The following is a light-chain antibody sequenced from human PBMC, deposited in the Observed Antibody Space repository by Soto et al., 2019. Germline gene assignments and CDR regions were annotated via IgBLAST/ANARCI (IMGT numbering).Light chain of an antibody. CDR3: QTSVTGIYV. CDR2: LNSDGSH. V-gene: IGLV4-69*01. CDR1: SGHSSYA. J-gene: IGLJ1*01. Sequence: QSVLTQSPSASASLGASVKLTCTLSSGHSSYAIAWHQQQPEKGPRYLMKLNSDGSHSKGDGIPDRFSGSRSGAERYLTISGLQSEGEADYYWQTSVTGIYVFGTGTKLTVL.